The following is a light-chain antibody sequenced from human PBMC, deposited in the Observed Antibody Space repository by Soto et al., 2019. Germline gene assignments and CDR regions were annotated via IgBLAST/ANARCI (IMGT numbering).Light chain of an antibody. Sequence: EIVLTQSPATLSLSPGERATLSCRASQSVSSYLGWYQQKPGQAPRLLIYDVSDRATGIPARFSCRGSGTDFTLTISSREREDFAVYYCQHRYNWLITFGQGTRLEIK. CDR1: QSVSSY. CDR2: DVS. J-gene: IGKJ5*01. V-gene: IGKV3-11*01. CDR3: QHRYNWLIT.